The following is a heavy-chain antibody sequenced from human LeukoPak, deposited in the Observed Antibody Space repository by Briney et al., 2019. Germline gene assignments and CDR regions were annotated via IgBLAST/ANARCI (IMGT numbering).Heavy chain of an antibody. J-gene: IGHJ3*02. V-gene: IGHV4-59*01. D-gene: IGHD3-22*01. Sequence: SETLSLTCTVSGGSISSYYWSWIRQPPGKGLEWIGYIYYSGSTNYNPSLKSRVTISVDTSKNQLSLKLSSATAADTAVYYCARNEGSGYSAPDAFDIWGQGTMVTVSS. CDR2: IYYSGST. CDR3: ARNEGSGYSAPDAFDI. CDR1: GGSISSYY.